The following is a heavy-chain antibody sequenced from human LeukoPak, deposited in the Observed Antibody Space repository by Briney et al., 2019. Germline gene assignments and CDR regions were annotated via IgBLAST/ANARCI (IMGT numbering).Heavy chain of an antibody. J-gene: IGHJ4*02. CDR1: GGSISSYY. CDR2: VYYSGRT. Sequence: SETLSLTCTVSGGSISSYYWSWIRQPPGKGLEWIGYVYYSGRTNYNPSLKSRVTISVDTSKNQFSLKLTSVTAADTAVYYCARDRTGHNPGDYWGQGTLVTVSA. V-gene: IGHV4-59*01. D-gene: IGHD5-24*01. CDR3: ARDRTGHNPGDY.